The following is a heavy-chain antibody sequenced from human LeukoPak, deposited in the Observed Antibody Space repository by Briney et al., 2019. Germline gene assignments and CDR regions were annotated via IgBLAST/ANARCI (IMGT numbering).Heavy chain of an antibody. D-gene: IGHD2-21*02. CDR3: ARSIVVVTPPADY. CDR1: GFTFSSYG. J-gene: IGHJ4*02. V-gene: IGHV3-21*01. CDR2: ISSSSSYI. Sequence: GGSLRLSCAASGFTFSSYGMHWVRQAPGKGLEWVSSISSSSSYIYYADSVKGRFTISRDNAKNSLYLQMNSLRVEDTAVYYCARSIVVVTPPADYWGQGTLVTVSS.